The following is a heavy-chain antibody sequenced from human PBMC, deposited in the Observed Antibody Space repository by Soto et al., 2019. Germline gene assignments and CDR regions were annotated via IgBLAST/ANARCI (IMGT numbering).Heavy chain of an antibody. J-gene: IGHJ4*02. CDR3: ARGITMVRGVIHTPYFDY. CDR2: IYNSGST. CDR1: GGSISSSSYY. V-gene: IGHV4-31*03. Sequence: PSATLSLTCTVSGGSISSSSYYWGWIRQPPGKGLEWIGYIYNSGSTYYNPSLKSRVTISVDTSKNQFSLKLSSVTAADTAVYCCARGITMVRGVIHTPYFDYWGQGTLVTVSS. D-gene: IGHD3-10*01.